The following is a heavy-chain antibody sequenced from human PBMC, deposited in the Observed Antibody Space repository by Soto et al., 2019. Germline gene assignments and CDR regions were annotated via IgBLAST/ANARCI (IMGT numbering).Heavy chain of an antibody. D-gene: IGHD2-21*01. V-gene: IGHV3-33*01. CDR1: GFTFRSYG. CDR2: IGYDGGDR. J-gene: IGHJ1*01. Sequence: GGTLRLSCAASGFTFRSYGMNWGREAPGKGVDGVGVIGYDGGDRFYADGVKGRYTISRDTSKNVNLQMKRLRGVAAGITYCARDEVVGGKKGGSDWSGQWGRRSVVTV. CDR3: ARDEVVGGKKGGSDWSGQ.